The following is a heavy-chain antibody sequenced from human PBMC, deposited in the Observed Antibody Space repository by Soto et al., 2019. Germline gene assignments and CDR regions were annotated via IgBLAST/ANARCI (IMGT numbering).Heavy chain of an antibody. V-gene: IGHV4-38-2*01. CDR1: GYSISSGYH. J-gene: IGHJ4*02. CDR3: GGMSPGSWCGY. D-gene: IGHD2-15*01. Sequence: PSETLSLTCAVSGYSISSGYHWGWIRQPPGKGLQWIGNIYLSGSPYYNPSLKSRVTISVDTSKNQFSLKLSSVTAADTAVYYWGGMSPGSWCGYWGQGTQVTVSS. CDR2: IYLSGSP.